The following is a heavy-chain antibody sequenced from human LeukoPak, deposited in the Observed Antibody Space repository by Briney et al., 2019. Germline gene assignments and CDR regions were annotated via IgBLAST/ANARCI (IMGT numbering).Heavy chain of an antibody. D-gene: IGHD6-19*01. Sequence: SGGSLRLSCADSGFTFSSYWMSWVRQAPGKGLEWVANIKQDGSEKYYVDSVKGRFTISRDNAKNSLYLQMNSLRAEDTAVYYCARDRGWYDYWGQGTLVTVSS. CDR3: ARDRGWYDY. CDR1: GFTFSSYW. CDR2: IKQDGSEK. J-gene: IGHJ4*02. V-gene: IGHV3-7*03.